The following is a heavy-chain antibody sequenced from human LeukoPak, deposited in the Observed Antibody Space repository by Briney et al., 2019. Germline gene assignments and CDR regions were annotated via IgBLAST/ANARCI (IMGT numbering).Heavy chain of an antibody. CDR1: GYTFTSYG. CDR3: ARDSAAAGLTWFDP. V-gene: IGHV1-18*04. CDR2: ISAYNGNT. Sequence: ASVKVSCKASGYTFTSYGISWVRQAPGQGLEWMGWISAYNGNTNYAQKLQGRVTMTTDTSTSTAYMELRSLRSDDTAVYYCARDSAAAGLTWFDPWGQGTLVTVSS. D-gene: IGHD6-13*01. J-gene: IGHJ5*02.